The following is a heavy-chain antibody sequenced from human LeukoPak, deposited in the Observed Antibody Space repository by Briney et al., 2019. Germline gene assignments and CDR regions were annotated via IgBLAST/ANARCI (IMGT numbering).Heavy chain of an antibody. CDR2: INHSGST. Sequence: SETLSLTCAVYGGSFSGYCWSWIRQPPGKGLEWIGEINHSGSTNYNPSLKSRVTISVDTSKNQFSLKLSSVTAADTAVYYCARGVREGVVPAAIQYYYGMDVWGQGTTVTVSS. J-gene: IGHJ6*02. CDR1: GGSFSGYC. V-gene: IGHV4-34*01. D-gene: IGHD2-2*02. CDR3: ARGVREGVVPAAIQYYYGMDV.